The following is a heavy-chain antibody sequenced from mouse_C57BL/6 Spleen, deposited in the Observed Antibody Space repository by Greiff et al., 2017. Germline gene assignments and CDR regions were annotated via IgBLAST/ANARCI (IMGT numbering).Heavy chain of an antibody. Sequence: QVQLQQSGPGLVQPSQSLSITCTVSGFSLTSYGVPWVRQSPGKGLEWLGVIWRGGSTDYNAAFMSRLRITKDNSKSQFFFKMNSLQADDTAIYYCATTGPGAWFAYWGQGTLVTVSA. V-gene: IGHV2-5*01. CDR1: GFSLTSYG. CDR2: IWRGGST. CDR3: ATTGPGAWFAY. J-gene: IGHJ3*01.